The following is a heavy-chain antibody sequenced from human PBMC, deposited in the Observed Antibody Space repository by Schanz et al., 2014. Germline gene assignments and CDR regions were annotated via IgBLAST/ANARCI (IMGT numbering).Heavy chain of an antibody. CDR3: AKVAPAATYLDS. CDR2: LTEGGGGT. CDR1: GFTFSIYG. Sequence: EVQLLESGGGLVQPGGSLRLSCAASGFTFSIYGMSWVRQAPGKGLEWVSGLTEGGGGTYYTDAVKGRFTISRDSSKNTLYLQMNSLRADDTAVYYCAKVAPAATYLDSWGLGTLVTVSS. J-gene: IGHJ4*02. D-gene: IGHD2-2*01. V-gene: IGHV3-23*01.